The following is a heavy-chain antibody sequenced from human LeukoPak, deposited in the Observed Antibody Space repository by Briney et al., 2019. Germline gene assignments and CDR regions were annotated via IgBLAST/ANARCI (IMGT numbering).Heavy chain of an antibody. CDR1: GSTFSASD. CDR3: ARDLHYYDSSGYYGRYYYGMDV. D-gene: IGHD3-22*01. J-gene: IGHJ6*02. CDR2: ISSSSSYI. V-gene: IGHV3-21*01. Sequence: GGSLRLSCGASGSTFSASDMHWVRQAPGKGLEWVSSISSSSSYIYYADSVKGRFTISRDNAKNSLYLQMNSLRAEDTAVYYCARDLHYYDSSGYYGRYYYGMDVWGQGTTVTVSS.